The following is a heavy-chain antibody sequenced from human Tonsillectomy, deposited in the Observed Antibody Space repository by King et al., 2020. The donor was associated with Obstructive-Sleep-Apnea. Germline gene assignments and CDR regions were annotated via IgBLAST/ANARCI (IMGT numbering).Heavy chain of an antibody. CDR1: GFTFRSHG. CDR2: ISYDGSNK. J-gene: IGHJ4*02. Sequence: VQLVESGGGVVQPGRSLRLSCAASGFTFRSHGIHWVRQAPGKGLEWVTFISYDGSNKYYADSVKGRFTISRDNSKNTLFLQMNSLRAEDTAVYYCAKDMAPGVYDSSGYYFDYWGQGTLVTVSS. V-gene: IGHV3-30*18. D-gene: IGHD3-22*01. CDR3: AKDMAPGVYDSSGYYFDY.